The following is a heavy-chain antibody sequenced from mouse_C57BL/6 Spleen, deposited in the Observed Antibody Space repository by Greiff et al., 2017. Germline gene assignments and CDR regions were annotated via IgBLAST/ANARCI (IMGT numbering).Heavy chain of an antibody. CDR2: INPSSGYT. Sequence: LVESGAELARPGASVKMSCKASGYTFTSYTMHWVKQRPGQGLDWIGYINPSSGYTKYNQKFKDKATLTADKSSSTAYMQLSSLTSEDSAVYYCARGGGSGYFDYWGQGTTLTVSS. V-gene: IGHV1-4*01. CDR1: GYTFTSYT. CDR3: ARGGGSGYFDY. J-gene: IGHJ2*01.